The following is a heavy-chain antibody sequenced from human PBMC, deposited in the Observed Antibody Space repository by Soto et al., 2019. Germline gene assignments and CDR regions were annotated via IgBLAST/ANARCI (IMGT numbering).Heavy chain of an antibody. D-gene: IGHD2-2*01. CDR1: GGTFSSYA. CDR3: ARVPPPAASPDYYYYGMDV. J-gene: IGHJ6*02. CDR2: IIPIFGTA. Sequence: SVKVSCKASGGTFSSYAISWVRQAPGQGLEWMGGIIPIFGTANYAQKFRGRVTITADESTSTAYMELSSLRSEDTAVYYCARVPPPAASPDYYYYGMDVWGQGTTVTVSS. V-gene: IGHV1-69*13.